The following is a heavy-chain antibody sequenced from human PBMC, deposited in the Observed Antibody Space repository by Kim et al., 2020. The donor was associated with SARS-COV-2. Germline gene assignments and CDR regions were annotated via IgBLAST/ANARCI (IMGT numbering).Heavy chain of an antibody. CDR1: GFTFSSYG. CDR2: ISYDGSNK. V-gene: IGHV3-30*18. D-gene: IGHD2-2*01. Sequence: GGSLRLSCAASGFTFSSYGMHWVRQAPGKGLEWVAVISYDGSNKYYADSVKGRFTISRDNSKNTLYLQMNSLRAEDTAVYYCAKGGRQLLWGSPDDYWGQGTLVTVSS. CDR3: AKGGRQLLWGSPDDY. J-gene: IGHJ4*02.